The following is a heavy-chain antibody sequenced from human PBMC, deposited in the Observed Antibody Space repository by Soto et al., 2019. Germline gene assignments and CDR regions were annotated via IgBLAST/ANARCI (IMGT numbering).Heavy chain of an antibody. CDR1: GGSISSYY. J-gene: IGHJ6*03. CDR2: IYYSGST. V-gene: IGHV4-59*08. D-gene: IGHD6-19*01. CDR3: ARRVSSSGWYKEGYYYYYYMDV. Sequence: SETLSLTCTVSGGSISSYYWSWIRQPPGKGLEWIGYIYYSGSTNYNPSLKSRVTISVDTSKNHFSLKLSSVTAADTAVYYCARRVSSSGWYKEGYYYYYYMDVWGKGTTVTVSS.